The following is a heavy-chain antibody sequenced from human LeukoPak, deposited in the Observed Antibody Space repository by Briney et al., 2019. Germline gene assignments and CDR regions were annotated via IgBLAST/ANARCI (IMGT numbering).Heavy chain of an antibody. CDR2: INHSGST. CDR3: ARLTARDYYYMDV. V-gene: IGHV4-34*01. Sequence: SETLSLTCAAYGGSFSGYYWSWIRQPPGKGLEWIGEINHSGSTNYNPSLKSRVTISVDTSKNQFSLKLSSVTAADTAVYYCARLTARDYYYMDVWGKGTTVTVSS. CDR1: GGSFSGYY. J-gene: IGHJ6*03. D-gene: IGHD2-21*02.